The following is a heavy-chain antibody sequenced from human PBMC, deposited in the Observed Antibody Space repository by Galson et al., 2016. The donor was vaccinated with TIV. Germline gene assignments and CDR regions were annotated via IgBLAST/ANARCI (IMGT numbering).Heavy chain of an antibody. J-gene: IGHJ4*02. D-gene: IGHD3-22*01. CDR2: IDWDDDK. CDR1: GFSLHTDGMC. CDR3: ARISGYYDSSGHYIPRSFDY. V-gene: IGHV2-70*11. Sequence: PALVKPTQTLTLTCTFSGFSLHTDGMCVNWIRQPPGKALEWLARIDWDDDKSYSSSLKTRLTISKDTSKNQVVLTMTSMDPVDTATYYCARISGYYDSSGHYIPRSFDYWGQGALVTVSS.